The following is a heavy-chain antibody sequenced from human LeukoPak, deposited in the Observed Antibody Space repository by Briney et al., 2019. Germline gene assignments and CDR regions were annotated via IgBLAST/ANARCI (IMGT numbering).Heavy chain of an antibody. CDR3: AKSLAEAHTSFDY. Sequence: GGSLRLSCAASGFTFGTYGMHWVRQAPGKGLEWVAFIRYGGSTKYYADSVEGRFTISRDNSKNTLYLQMTSLRAQDTAVYYCAKSLAEAHTSFDYWGQGTLVTVSS. D-gene: IGHD2-2*02. J-gene: IGHJ4*02. CDR1: GFTFGTYG. CDR2: IRYGGSTK. V-gene: IGHV3-30*02.